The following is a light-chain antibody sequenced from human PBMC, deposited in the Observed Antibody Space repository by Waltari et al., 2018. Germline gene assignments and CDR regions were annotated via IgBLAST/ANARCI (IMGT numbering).Light chain of an antibody. CDR3: QSYDTSLMSVV. CDR1: GSNLRAGSD. V-gene: IGLV1-40*01. Sequence: QSVLTQPPSVSGAPGQRVTISCTGSGSNLRAGSDDHRYQQLPRAAPKLLIYGSTSRPLGVPDRFFGSTSGTSASLAITGLQAEDEADYYCQSYDTSLMSVVFGGGTKLTVL. CDR2: GST. J-gene: IGLJ3*02.